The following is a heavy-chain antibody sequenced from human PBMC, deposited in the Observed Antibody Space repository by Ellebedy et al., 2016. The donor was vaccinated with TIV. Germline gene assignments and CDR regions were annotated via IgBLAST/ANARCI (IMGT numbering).Heavy chain of an antibody. CDR3: ATDGSYGDYLSPTHAFVI. CDR2: IKQDGSEK. V-gene: IGHV3-7*01. Sequence: GGSLRLSCGASGFTFSSYWMSWVRQAPGKGLEWVANIKQDGSEKYYVDSVKGRFTISRDNAKNSLYLHLNSLIAEDTAMYYCATDGSYGDYLSPTHAFVIWGQGTMVTVSS. CDR1: GFTFSSYW. D-gene: IGHD4-17*01. J-gene: IGHJ3*02.